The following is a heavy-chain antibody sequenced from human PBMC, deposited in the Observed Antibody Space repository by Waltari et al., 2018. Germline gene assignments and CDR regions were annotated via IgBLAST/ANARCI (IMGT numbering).Heavy chain of an antibody. D-gene: IGHD4-17*01. CDR1: GGTFSSYA. Sequence: QVQLVQSGAEVKKPGSSVKVSCKASGGTFSSYAISWVRQAPGQGLEWMGGIIPIFGKANYAQKCQGRVTITADESTSTAYMELSSLRSEDTTVYYCARDGDYGDNYYYYGMDVWGQGTTVTVSS. J-gene: IGHJ6*02. CDR2: IIPIFGKA. CDR3: ARDGDYGDNYYYYGMDV. V-gene: IGHV1-69*13.